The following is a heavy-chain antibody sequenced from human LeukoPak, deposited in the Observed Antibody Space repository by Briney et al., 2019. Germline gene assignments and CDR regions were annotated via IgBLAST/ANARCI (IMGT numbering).Heavy chain of an antibody. V-gene: IGHV4-39*01. Sequence: SETLSLTCAVYGGSFSSYYWGWIRQSPGKGLEYIGTIYYSGSTYYSPSLKSRVTISVDTSKNQFSLKLSSVTAADTAMYYCARNRYYYGLGNYGVPNWFDPWGQGTLVTVSS. CDR1: GGSFSSYY. CDR3: ARNRYYYGLGNYGVPNWFDP. CDR2: IYYSGST. J-gene: IGHJ5*02. D-gene: IGHD3-10*01.